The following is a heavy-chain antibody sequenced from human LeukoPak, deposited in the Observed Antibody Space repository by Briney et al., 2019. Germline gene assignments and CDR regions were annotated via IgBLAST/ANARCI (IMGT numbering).Heavy chain of an antibody. CDR1: GGSISSSSYY. CDR3: ASIAAAGKGY. D-gene: IGHD6-13*01. J-gene: IGHJ4*02. Sequence: SETLSVTCTVSGGSISSSSYYWGWIRQPPGKGLEWIGSIYYSGSTYYNPSLKSRVIISVATSKNQFSLKLSSVTAADTAVYCCASIAAAGKGYWGQGTLVTVSS. CDR2: IYYSGST. V-gene: IGHV4-39*07.